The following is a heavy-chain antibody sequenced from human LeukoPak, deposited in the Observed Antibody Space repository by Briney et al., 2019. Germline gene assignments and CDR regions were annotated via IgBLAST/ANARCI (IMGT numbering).Heavy chain of an antibody. CDR3: VRGQATAWGLDY. V-gene: IGHV3-74*01. D-gene: IGHD6-13*01. J-gene: IGHJ4*02. Sequence: PGGSLRLSCAASGFTFSGNWMHWVRQAPGKGLVWVSHISTDARTITYADFVKGRFTISRDNAKNTLYLQMNSLRAEDTALYYCVRGQATAWGLDYWGQGTLVTVSP. CDR1: GFTFSGNW. CDR2: ISTDARTI.